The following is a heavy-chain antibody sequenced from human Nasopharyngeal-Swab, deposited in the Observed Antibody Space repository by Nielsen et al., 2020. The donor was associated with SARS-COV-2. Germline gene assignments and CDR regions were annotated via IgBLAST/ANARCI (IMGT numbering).Heavy chain of an antibody. J-gene: IGHJ4*02. CDR3: ARVASYGSGKGTVDY. D-gene: IGHD3-10*01. Sequence: ASVKVSCKASGYTFTSYAMHWVRQAPGQRLEWMGWINAGNGNTKYSQEFQGRVTITRDTSASTAYMELSSLRSEDTAVYYCARVASYGSGKGTVDYWGQGTLVTVSS. V-gene: IGHV1-3*01. CDR1: GYTFTSYA. CDR2: INAGNGNT.